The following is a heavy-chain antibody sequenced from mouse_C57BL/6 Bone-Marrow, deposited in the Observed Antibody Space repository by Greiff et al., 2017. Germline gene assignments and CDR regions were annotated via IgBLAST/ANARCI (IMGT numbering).Heavy chain of an antibody. D-gene: IGHD1-1*01. CDR1: GYTFTSYW. J-gene: IGHJ1*03. Sequence: QVQLQQPGAELVKPGASVKLSCKASGYTFTSYWMHWVKQRPGQGLEWIGMIHPNSGSTNYNEKFKSKATLTVDKSSSTAYMQRSSLTSEDSAVYYCARGGSSFWYFDVWGTGTTVTVSS. CDR3: ARGGSSFWYFDV. V-gene: IGHV1-64*01. CDR2: IHPNSGST.